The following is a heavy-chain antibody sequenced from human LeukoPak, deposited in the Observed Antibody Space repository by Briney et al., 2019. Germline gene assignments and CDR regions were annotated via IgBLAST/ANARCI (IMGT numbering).Heavy chain of an antibody. Sequence: ASVKVSCKASGYTFTGYYMHWGRQAPGQGLEWMGWINPNSGGTNYAQKFQGRVTMTRDTSISTAYMELSRLRSDDTAVYYCAREGNRAVASFNFDYWGQGTLVTVSS. CDR3: AREGNRAVASFNFDY. J-gene: IGHJ4*02. CDR2: INPNSGGT. D-gene: IGHD6-19*01. V-gene: IGHV1-2*02. CDR1: GYTFTGYY.